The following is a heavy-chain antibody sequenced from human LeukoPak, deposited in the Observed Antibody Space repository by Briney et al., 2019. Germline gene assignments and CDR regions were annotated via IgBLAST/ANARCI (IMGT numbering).Heavy chain of an antibody. V-gene: IGHV6-1*01. CDR2: TYYRSKWYN. CDR1: GDSVSSNSAA. Sequence: SQTLSLTCAISGDSVSSNSAAWNWIRQSPSRGLEWLGRTYYRSKWYNDYAVSVKSRITINPDTSKNQFSPQLNSVTPEDTAVYYCARDDRYCSSTSCFYGMDVWGQGTTVTVSS. CDR3: ARDDRYCSSTSCFYGMDV. D-gene: IGHD2-2*01. J-gene: IGHJ6*02.